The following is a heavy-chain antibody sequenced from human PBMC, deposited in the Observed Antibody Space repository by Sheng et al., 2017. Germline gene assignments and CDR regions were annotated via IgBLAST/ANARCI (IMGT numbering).Heavy chain of an antibody. D-gene: IGHD4-17*01. V-gene: IGHV4-38-2*02. CDR1: GYSISSGYY. Sequence: QVQLQESGPGLVKPSETLSLTCAVSGYSISSGYYWGWIRQPPGKGLEWIGSIYHSGSTYYNPSLKSRVTISVDTSKNQFSLKLSSVTAADTAVYYCAREGAADYGDYAQFPDYFDYWGQGTLVTVSS. J-gene: IGHJ4*02. CDR2: IYHSGST. CDR3: AREGAADYGDYAQFPDYFDY.